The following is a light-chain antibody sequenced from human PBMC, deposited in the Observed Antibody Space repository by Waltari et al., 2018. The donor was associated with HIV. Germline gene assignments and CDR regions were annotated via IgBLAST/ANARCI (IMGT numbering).Light chain of an antibody. V-gene: IGLV7-43*01. J-gene: IGLJ3*02. Sequence: QTVVTQEPSLTVSPGGTVTLTCSSNTGAVTSDFYANWFQQQPGQAPRALIDSAVNKQSWTPARFSGSLLGGKAALTVSGVQPEDEADYYCLLYYGGVWVFGGGTKLTV. CDR1: TGAVTSDFY. CDR3: LLYYGGVWV. CDR2: SAV.